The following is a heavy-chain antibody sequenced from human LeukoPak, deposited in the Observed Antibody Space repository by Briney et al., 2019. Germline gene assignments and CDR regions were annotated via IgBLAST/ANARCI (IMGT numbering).Heavy chain of an antibody. Sequence: GGSLRLSCAASGFTFSSYAMHWVRQAPGKGLKWVAVISYDGSNKYYADSVKGRFTISRDNSKNTLYLQMNSLRAEDTAVYYCARERRPTAMATRWFDPWGQGTLVTVSS. CDR3: ARERRPTAMATRWFDP. CDR2: ISYDGSNK. CDR1: GFTFSSYA. J-gene: IGHJ5*02. D-gene: IGHD5-18*01. V-gene: IGHV3-30*04.